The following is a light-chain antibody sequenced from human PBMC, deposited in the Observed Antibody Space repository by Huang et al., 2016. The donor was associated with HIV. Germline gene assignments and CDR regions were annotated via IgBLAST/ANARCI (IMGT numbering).Light chain of an antibody. CDR3: MQGLQIPYT. V-gene: IGKV2-28*01. Sequence: DILMTQSPPTLPVTPGEPASISCRSSQGLLHSNGYKDLDWYVQRPGQSPQLLIYLASNRASGVPYRFSASHSGIHFKLQISTVEAEDVGIYYCMQGLQIPYTFGQGTKLEIK. CDR2: LAS. CDR1: QGLLHSNGYKD. J-gene: IGKJ2*01.